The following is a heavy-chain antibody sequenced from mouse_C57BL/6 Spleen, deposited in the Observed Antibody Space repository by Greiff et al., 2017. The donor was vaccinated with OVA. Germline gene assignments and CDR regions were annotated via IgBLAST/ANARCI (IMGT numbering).Heavy chain of an antibody. CDR1: GFTFSSYT. CDR2: ISGGGGNT. D-gene: IGHD2-2*01. Sequence: DVKLVESGGGLVKPGGSLKLSCAASGFTFSSYTMSWVRQTPEKRLEWVATISGGGGNTYYPDSVKGRFTISRDNAKNTLYLQMSSLRSEDTALYYCARHYGYDLYYAMDYWGQGTSVTVSS. CDR3: ARHYGYDLYYAMDY. J-gene: IGHJ4*01. V-gene: IGHV5-9*01.